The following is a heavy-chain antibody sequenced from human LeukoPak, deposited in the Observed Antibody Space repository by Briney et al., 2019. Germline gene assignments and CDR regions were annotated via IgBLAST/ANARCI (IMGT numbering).Heavy chain of an antibody. Sequence: PGGSLRLSCAASGFTVSSNYMSWVRQAPGKGLEWVSVIYSGGSTYYADSVKGRFTISRDNSKNTLYLQMNSLRAEDTAVYYCARGPVDSSSWQPQPIDYWGQGTLVTVSS. D-gene: IGHD6-13*01. CDR1: GFTVSSNY. V-gene: IGHV3-53*01. CDR2: IYSGGST. CDR3: ARGPVDSSSWQPQPIDY. J-gene: IGHJ4*02.